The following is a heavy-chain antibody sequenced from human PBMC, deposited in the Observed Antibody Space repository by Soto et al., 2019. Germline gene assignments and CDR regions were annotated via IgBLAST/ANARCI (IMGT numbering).Heavy chain of an antibody. J-gene: IGHJ4*02. D-gene: IGHD6-19*01. Sequence: GGSLRLSCAASGFTFSNYAMNWVRQAPGKGLEWVSSISSSSSYIYYADSVKGRFTISRDNAKNSLYLQMNSLRAEDTAVYYCARVTVTGWCLDYWGQGALVTVSS. CDR2: ISSSSSYI. CDR3: ARVTVTGWCLDY. V-gene: IGHV3-21*01. CDR1: GFTFSNYA.